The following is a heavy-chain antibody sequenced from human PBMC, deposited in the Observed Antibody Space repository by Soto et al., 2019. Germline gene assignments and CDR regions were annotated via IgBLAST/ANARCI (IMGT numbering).Heavy chain of an antibody. CDR1: GFSLSTFGMG. Sequence: VSGPTLVNPTQTLTLTCTFSGFSLSTFGMGVGWIRQPPGKALEWLALIYWNDDKRYSPSLNSRLTIAKDTSKNLVVLTMTNVDPVAAATYYGVHTPDSSPSDYVGQGTLLDVSS. V-gene: IGHV2-5*01. D-gene: IGHD5-18*01. J-gene: IGHJ4*03. CDR2: IYWNDDK. CDR3: VHTPDSSPSDY.